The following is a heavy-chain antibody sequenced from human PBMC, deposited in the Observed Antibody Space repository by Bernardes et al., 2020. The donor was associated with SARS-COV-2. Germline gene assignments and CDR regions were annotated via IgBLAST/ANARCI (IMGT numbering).Heavy chain of an antibody. Sequence: SETLSLTCTVSGGSIFSYYWSWIRQPPGKGLEWIGYIYYSGSTNYSPSLTSRVTISLDTSKNQFSLRLGSVTAADTAVYYCASLTYTSGWSLDYWGPGTPVT. J-gene: IGHJ4*02. CDR3: ASLTYTSGWSLDY. D-gene: IGHD6-19*01. CDR2: IYYSGST. V-gene: IGHV4-59*01. CDR1: GGSIFSYY.